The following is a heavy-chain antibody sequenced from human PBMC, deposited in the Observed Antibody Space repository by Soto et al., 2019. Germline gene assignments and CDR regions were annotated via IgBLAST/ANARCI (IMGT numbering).Heavy chain of an antibody. Sequence: QVQLVESGGGVVQPGRSLRVSCEASGLTFSNYGMHWVRQAPGKGLEWVAIIWHDGSKKYYEDSVKGRFTISRDNAKNTLYLQRNSLRADDTAVYYCASWLEPSSYYGMDVWGQGTTVTVS. CDR1: GLTFSNYG. D-gene: IGHD1-1*01. CDR3: ASWLEPSSYYGMDV. J-gene: IGHJ6*02. CDR2: IWHDGSKK. V-gene: IGHV3-33*03.